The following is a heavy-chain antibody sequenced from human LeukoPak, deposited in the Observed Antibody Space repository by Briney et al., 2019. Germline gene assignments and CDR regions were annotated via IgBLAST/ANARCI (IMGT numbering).Heavy chain of an antibody. CDR1: GFTFDDYG. Sequence: GGSLRLSCAASGFTFDDYGMSWVRQAPGKGLEWGSGINWNGGSTGYADSVKGRFTISRDNAKNSLYLQMNSLRAEDTALYYCARAGSGSYPAGAFDIWGQGTMVTVSS. CDR2: INWNGGST. V-gene: IGHV3-20*04. CDR3: ARAGSGSYPAGAFDI. D-gene: IGHD1-26*01. J-gene: IGHJ3*02.